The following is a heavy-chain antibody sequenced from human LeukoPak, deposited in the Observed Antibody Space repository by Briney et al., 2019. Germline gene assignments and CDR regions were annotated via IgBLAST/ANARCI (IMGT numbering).Heavy chain of an antibody. V-gene: IGHV4-59*01. J-gene: IGHJ6*03. CDR2: IYYSGST. CDR1: GGSISSYY. D-gene: IGHD3-3*01. CDR3: AGSITIFGYYYYMDV. Sequence: SETLSLTCTVSGGSISSYYWSWIRQPPGKGLEWIGYIYYSGSTNYNPSLKSRVTISVDTSKNQFSLKLSSVTAADTAVYYCAGSITIFGYYYYMDVWGKGTTVTVSS.